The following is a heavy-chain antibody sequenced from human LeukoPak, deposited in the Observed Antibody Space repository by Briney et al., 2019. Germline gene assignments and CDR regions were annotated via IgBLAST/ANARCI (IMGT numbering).Heavy chain of an antibody. CDR3: SIVVVPAATLDYFDY. J-gene: IGHJ4*02. V-gene: IGHV4-38-2*01. Sequence: SETLSLTCAVSGYSISSGYYWGWIRQPPGKGLEWIGSIYHSGSTNYNPSLKSRVTISVDTSKNQFSLKLSSVTAADTAVYYCSIVVVPAATLDYFDYWGQGTLVTVSS. D-gene: IGHD2-2*01. CDR2: IYHSGST. CDR1: GYSISSGYY.